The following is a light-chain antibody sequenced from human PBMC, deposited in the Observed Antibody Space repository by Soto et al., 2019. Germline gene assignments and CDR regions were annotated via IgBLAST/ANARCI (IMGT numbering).Light chain of an antibody. Sequence: QSALTQPRSVSGSPGQSVTISCTGTSSDFGGYNYVSWYQHHPGKAPKPMIYDVSERPSGVPDRFSGSKSGNTASPTISGLQAEDEADYYCCSYAGTFYVFGTGTKVTVL. V-gene: IGLV2-11*01. CDR1: SSDFGGYNY. J-gene: IGLJ1*01. CDR3: CSYAGTFYV. CDR2: DVS.